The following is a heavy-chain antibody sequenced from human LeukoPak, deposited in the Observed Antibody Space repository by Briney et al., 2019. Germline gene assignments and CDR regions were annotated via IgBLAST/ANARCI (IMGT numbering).Heavy chain of an antibody. Sequence: SETLSLTCTDSAGSISSSSYYWGWIRQPPGKGLEWIGSIYYSGSTYYNPSLKSRVTISVDTSKNQFSLKLSSVTAADTAVYYCARSIAAAWYVGYWGQGTLVTVSS. D-gene: IGHD6-13*01. CDR1: AGSISSSSYY. J-gene: IGHJ4*02. CDR3: ARSIAAAWYVGY. CDR2: IYYSGST. V-gene: IGHV4-39*01.